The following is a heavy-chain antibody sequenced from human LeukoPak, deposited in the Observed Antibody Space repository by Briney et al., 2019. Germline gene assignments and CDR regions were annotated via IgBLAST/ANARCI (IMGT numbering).Heavy chain of an antibody. V-gene: IGHV4-34*01. CDR1: GGSFSGYY. D-gene: IGHD3-10*01. J-gene: IGHJ5*02. CDR2: INHSGST. Sequence: PSETLSLTCAVYGGSFSGYYWSWIRQPPGKGPEWIGEINHSGSTNYNPSLKSRVAISVDTSKNQFSLKLSSVTAADTAVYYCARRCYYGSGSYYNRYFVNWFDPWGQGTLVTVSS. CDR3: ARRCYYGSGSYYNRYFVNWFDP.